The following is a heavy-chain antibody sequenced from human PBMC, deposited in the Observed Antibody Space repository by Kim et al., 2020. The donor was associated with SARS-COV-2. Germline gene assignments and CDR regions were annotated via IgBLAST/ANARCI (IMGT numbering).Heavy chain of an antibody. D-gene: IGHD1-1*01. CDR2: MNPNSGNT. J-gene: IGHJ6*02. CDR3: ARVTVQLERLHYYYGMDV. V-gene: IGHV1-8*01. Sequence: ASVKVSCKASGYTFTSYDINWVRQATGQGLEWMGWMNPNSGNTGYAQKFQGRVTMTRNTSISTAYMELSSLRSEDTAVYYCARVTVQLERLHYYYGMDVWGQGTTVTVSS. CDR1: GYTFTSYD.